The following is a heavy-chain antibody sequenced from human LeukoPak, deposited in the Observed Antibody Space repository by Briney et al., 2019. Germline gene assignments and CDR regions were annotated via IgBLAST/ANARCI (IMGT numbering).Heavy chain of an antibody. V-gene: IGHV4-30-2*01. CDR3: ARARYNWFDP. D-gene: IGHD3-16*02. Sequence: PSQTLCLICTVSGGSISSAGDYCSWIRQPPGKGLEWIGYIYHSGSTTYNPSLKSRVTLSGDKPKNQFSLKLNSVTAADTAVYYCARARYNWFDPWGQGTLVTVSS. CDR2: IYHSGST. J-gene: IGHJ5*02. CDR1: GGSISSAGDY.